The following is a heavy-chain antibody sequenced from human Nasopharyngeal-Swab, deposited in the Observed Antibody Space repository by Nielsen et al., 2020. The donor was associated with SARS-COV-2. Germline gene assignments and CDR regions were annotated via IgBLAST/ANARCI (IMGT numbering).Heavy chain of an antibody. J-gene: IGHJ4*02. CDR1: GGSISSYY. V-gene: IGHV4-59*12. CDR2: IYYSGST. Sequence: SETLSLTCTVSGGSISSYYWSWIRQPPGKGLEWIGYIYYSGSTNYNPSLKSRVTISVDTSKNQFSLKLSSVTAADTAVYYCARFRGRHGNDYWGQGTLVTVSS. D-gene: IGHD4-23*01. CDR3: ARFRGRHGNDY.